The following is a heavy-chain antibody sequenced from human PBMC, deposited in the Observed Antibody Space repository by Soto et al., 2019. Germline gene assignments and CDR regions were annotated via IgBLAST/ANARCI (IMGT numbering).Heavy chain of an antibody. CDR2: ISYDGSNK. Sequence: GASLRLSCAASGFTFSSYAMHLVRQAPGKGLEWVAVISYDGSNKYYADSVKGRFTISRDNSKNTLYLQMNSLRAEDTAVYYCARDRAIVVVGPVGYWGQGTLVTVSS. CDR1: GFTFSSYA. D-gene: IGHD2-15*01. J-gene: IGHJ4*02. CDR3: ARDRAIVVVGPVGY. V-gene: IGHV3-30-3*01.